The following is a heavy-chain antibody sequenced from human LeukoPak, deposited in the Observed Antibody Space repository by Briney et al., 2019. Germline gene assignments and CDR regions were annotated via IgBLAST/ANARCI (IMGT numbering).Heavy chain of an antibody. V-gene: IGHV3-11*05. CDR3: AREGPDCSGGSCYSGANY. CDR2: ISISSSYT. J-gene: IGHJ4*02. Sequence: GGSLRLSCAASGFTFSDYYMSWTRQAPGKGLEWVSYISISSSYTNYVDSVKGRFTISRDNAKNSLYLQMNSLRAEDTAVYYCAREGPDCSGGSCYSGANYWGQGTLVTVSS. D-gene: IGHD2-15*01. CDR1: GFTFSDYY.